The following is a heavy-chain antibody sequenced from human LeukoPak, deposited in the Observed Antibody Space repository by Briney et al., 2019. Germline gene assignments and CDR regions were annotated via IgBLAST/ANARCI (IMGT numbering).Heavy chain of an antibody. Sequence: GGSLRLSCAASGFTFSSYGMSWVRQAPGKGLEWVSAISGCGGSTYYADSVKGRFTISRDNSKNTLYLQMNSLRAEDTAVYYCAKVLKAARPFDYWGQGTLVTVSS. CDR2: ISGCGGST. V-gene: IGHV3-23*01. CDR3: AKVLKAARPFDY. D-gene: IGHD6-6*01. CDR1: GFTFSSYG. J-gene: IGHJ4*02.